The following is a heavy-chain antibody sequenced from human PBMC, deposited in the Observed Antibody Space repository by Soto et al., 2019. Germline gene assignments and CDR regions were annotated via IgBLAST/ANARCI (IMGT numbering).Heavy chain of an antibody. Sequence: QVQLQESGPGLVKPSGTLSLTCAVSSASDSSSNWWSWVRPTPAKGLEWIGQIHHSGSTNYNPSLTSRVTMSVDKSKNHFSLNVSSVPAADTAVYYCARGGYYFYMDVWGRGITVTVSS. CDR1: SASDSSSNW. CDR3: ARGGYYFYMDV. CDR2: IHHSGST. D-gene: IGHD1-26*01. J-gene: IGHJ6*03. V-gene: IGHV4-4*02.